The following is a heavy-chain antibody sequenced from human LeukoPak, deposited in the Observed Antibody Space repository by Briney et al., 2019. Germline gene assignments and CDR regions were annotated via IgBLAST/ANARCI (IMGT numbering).Heavy chain of an antibody. V-gene: IGHV4-34*01. J-gene: IGHJ4*02. D-gene: IGHD6-19*01. Sequence: SETLSLTCAVYGGSFSGYYWSWIRQPPGKGLEWIGEINHSGSTNYNPSLKSRVTTSVDTSKNQFSLKLSSVTAADTAVYYCARAQKGGIGYSSGWFDYWGQGTLVTVSS. CDR3: ARAQKGGIGYSSGWFDY. CDR1: GGSFSGYY. CDR2: INHSGST.